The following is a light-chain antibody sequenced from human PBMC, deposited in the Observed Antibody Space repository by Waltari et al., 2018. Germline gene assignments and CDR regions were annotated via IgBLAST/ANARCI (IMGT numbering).Light chain of an antibody. Sequence: EIVLTQSPGPLSLSPGERAILSCRAGQTVMSDYLAWYHQKPVQAPRLLIYGSSTRTTDTPDRFRGGGSGTDFTLTISRLEPEDFAVYHCQQYGTSPLTFGGGTKVEI. CDR1: QTVMSDY. V-gene: IGKV3-20*01. J-gene: IGKJ4*01. CDR2: GSS. CDR3: QQYGTSPLT.